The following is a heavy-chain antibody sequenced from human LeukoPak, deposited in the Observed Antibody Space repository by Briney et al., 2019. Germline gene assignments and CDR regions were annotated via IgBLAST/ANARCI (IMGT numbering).Heavy chain of an antibody. CDR2: ISYTGNT. CDR3: ARDYCSSTTCYDSYYYGMDV. CDR1: GGSVSSGTYH. Sequence: PSETLSLTCTVSGGSVSSGTYHWSWIRQPPGKGLEWIGYISYTGNTNYNPSLRSRVTISVDTSKNQFSLKLSSVTAADTAVYYCARDYCSSTTCYDSYYYGMDVWGQGTTVTVSS. V-gene: IGHV4-61*01. D-gene: IGHD2-2*01. J-gene: IGHJ6*02.